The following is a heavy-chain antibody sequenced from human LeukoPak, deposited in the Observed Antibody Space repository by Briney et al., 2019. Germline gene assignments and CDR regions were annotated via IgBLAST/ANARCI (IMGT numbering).Heavy chain of an antibody. V-gene: IGHV4-34*01. CDR2: INHSGST. CDR3: ARALGYGSGSYYLYY. Sequence: SETLSLTCAVYGGSFSGYYCSWIRQPPGKGLEWIGEINHSGSTNYNPSLKSRVTISVDTSKNQFSLKLSSVTAADTAVYYCARALGYGSGSYYLYYWGQGTLVTVSS. CDR1: GGSFSGYY. D-gene: IGHD3-10*01. J-gene: IGHJ4*02.